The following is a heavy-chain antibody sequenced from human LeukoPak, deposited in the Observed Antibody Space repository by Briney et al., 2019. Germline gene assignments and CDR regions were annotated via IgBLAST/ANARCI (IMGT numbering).Heavy chain of an antibody. CDR3: AREDYGGNSDY. CDR2: IKQDGSEK. CDR1: GFTLSSYW. Sequence: PGGSLRLSCTASGFTLSSYWMSWVRQAPGKGLEWVANIKQDGSEKYYVDSVKGRFTISRDNAKNSLYLQMNSLRAEDTAVYYCAREDYGGNSDYWGQGTLVTVSS. J-gene: IGHJ4*02. V-gene: IGHV3-7*01. D-gene: IGHD4-23*01.